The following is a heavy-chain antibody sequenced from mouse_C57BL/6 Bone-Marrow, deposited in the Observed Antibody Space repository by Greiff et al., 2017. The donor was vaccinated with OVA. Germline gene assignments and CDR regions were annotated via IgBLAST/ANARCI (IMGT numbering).Heavy chain of an antibody. J-gene: IGHJ3*01. CDR3: ARAVYYGYVGDLNWFAY. D-gene: IGHD2-2*01. V-gene: IGHV1-52*01. Sequence: QVQLQQPGAELVRPGSSVKLSCKASGYTFTSYWMHWVKQRPIQGLEWIGNIDPSDSETHYNQKFKDKATLTVDKSSSTAYMQLSSLTSEDSAVYYGARAVYYGYVGDLNWFAYWGQGTLVTVSA. CDR1: GYTFTSYW. CDR2: IDPSDSET.